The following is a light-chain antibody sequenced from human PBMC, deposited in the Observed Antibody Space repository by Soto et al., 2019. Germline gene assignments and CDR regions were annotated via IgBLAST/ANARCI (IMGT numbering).Light chain of an antibody. V-gene: IGKV3-15*01. CDR3: QQYNNWTRT. CDR2: DAS. Sequence: EIVLTQSPATLSLSPGERATLSCRASQSVSSYLAWYQKNPGQAPRILIYDASNRATGFPARFSGSASGTEFNLTISRLQSEELAVYYCQQYNNWTRTFGQGTRLEIK. J-gene: IGKJ5*01. CDR1: QSVSSY.